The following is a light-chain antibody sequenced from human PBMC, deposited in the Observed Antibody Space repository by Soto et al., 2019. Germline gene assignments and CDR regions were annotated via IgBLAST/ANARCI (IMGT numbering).Light chain of an antibody. V-gene: IGKV1-5*03. CDR3: QQYNSYPLT. Sequence: DIQMTQSPSTLSASVGDRVTITCRASQSISSWLAWYQQKPGKAPKLLIYKASSIESGVPSRFSGSGSGTEFTLTISSLQPDDFATYCCQQYNSYPLTFGGGTKVEIK. CDR2: KAS. J-gene: IGKJ4*01. CDR1: QSISSW.